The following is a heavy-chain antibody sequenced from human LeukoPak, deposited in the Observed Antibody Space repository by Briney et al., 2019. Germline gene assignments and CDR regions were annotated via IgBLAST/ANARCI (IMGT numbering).Heavy chain of an antibody. CDR1: GGSISSGDYY. V-gene: IGHV4-30-4*01. CDR3: AREVAGEYSSSWCNWFDP. J-gene: IGHJ5*02. CDR2: IYYSGST. Sequence: SETLSLTCTVSGGSISSGDYYWSWIRQPPGKGLEWIGYIYYSGSTYYNPSLKSRVTISVDTSKNQFSLKLSSVTAADTAVYYCAREVAGEYSSSWCNWFDPWGQGTLVTVSS. D-gene: IGHD6-13*01.